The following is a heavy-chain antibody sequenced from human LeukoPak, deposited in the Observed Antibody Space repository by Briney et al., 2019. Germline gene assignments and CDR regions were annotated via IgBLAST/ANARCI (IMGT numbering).Heavy chain of an antibody. CDR3: AGVNATVWYFYDFWSGYPDAFDI. V-gene: IGHV4-61*01. Sequence: SETLSLTCTVSGGSVSSGSYYWSWIRQPPGKGLERIGYIYYSGSTNYNPSLKSRVTISVDTSKNQFSLKLSSVTAADTAVYYCAGVNATVWYFYDFWSGYPDAFDIWGQGTMVTVSS. CDR1: GGSVSSGSYY. J-gene: IGHJ3*02. CDR2: IYYSGST. D-gene: IGHD3-3*01.